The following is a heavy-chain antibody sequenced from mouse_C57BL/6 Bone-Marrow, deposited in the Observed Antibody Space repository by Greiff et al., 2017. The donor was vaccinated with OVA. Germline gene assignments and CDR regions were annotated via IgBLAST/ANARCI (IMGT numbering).Heavy chain of an antibody. Sequence: VQLQQSGPELVKPGASVKISCKASGYSFTGYYMNWVKQSPEKSLEWIGEINPSTGGTTYNQKFKAKATLTVDKSSSTAYMQLTSLTSEDSAVDYCARGNGHWYFDVWGTGTTVTVSS. V-gene: IGHV1-42*01. J-gene: IGHJ1*03. D-gene: IGHD3-1*01. CDR3: ARGNGHWYFDV. CDR2: INPSTGGT. CDR1: GYSFTGYY.